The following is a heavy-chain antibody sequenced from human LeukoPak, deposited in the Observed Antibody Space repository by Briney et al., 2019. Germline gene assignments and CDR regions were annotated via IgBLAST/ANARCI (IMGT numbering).Heavy chain of an antibody. Sequence: ASVKVSCKASGYTFTSYDINWVRQATGQGLEWMGWMNPNSGNTGYAQKFQGRVTMTRDPSTNTVYMELSSLRSEDTAVYYCARDLISEYNYAWYYYYMDVWGKGTTVTVSS. CDR3: ARDLISEYNYAWYYYYMDV. V-gene: IGHV1-8*01. D-gene: IGHD3-16*01. CDR1: GYTFTSYD. J-gene: IGHJ6*03. CDR2: MNPNSGNT.